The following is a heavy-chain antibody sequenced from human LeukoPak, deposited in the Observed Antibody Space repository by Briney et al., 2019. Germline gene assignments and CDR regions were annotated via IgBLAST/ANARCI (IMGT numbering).Heavy chain of an antibody. CDR1: GGSISSSTYY. CDR2: LYYTGST. D-gene: IGHD5-18*01. J-gene: IGHJ4*02. Sequence: SETLSLTCSVSGGSISSSTYYWGWIRQPPGKGLEWIGTLYYTGSTYYNPSLKSRVTISVDTSKNQFSLKLSSVTAADTAVYYCACRVDTAMVIDYWGQGILVTVSS. V-gene: IGHV4-39*01. CDR3: ACRVDTAMVIDY.